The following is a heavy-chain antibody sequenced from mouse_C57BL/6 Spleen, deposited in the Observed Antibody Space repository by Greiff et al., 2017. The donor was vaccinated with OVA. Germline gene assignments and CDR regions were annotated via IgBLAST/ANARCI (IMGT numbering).Heavy chain of an antibody. CDR1: GYSFTGYY. J-gene: IGHJ2*01. Sequence: EVQLQQSGPELVKPGASVKISCKASGYSFTGYYMNWVKQSPEKSLEWIGEINPSTGGTTYNQKFKAKATLTVDKSSSTAYMQLKSLTSEDSAVYYCARRGELYYFDYWGQGTTLTVSS. V-gene: IGHV1-42*01. D-gene: IGHD3-3*01. CDR3: ARRGELYYFDY. CDR2: INPSTGGT.